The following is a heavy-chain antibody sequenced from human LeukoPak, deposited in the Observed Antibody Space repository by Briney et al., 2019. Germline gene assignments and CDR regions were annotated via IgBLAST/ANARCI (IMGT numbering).Heavy chain of an antibody. V-gene: IGHV1-46*01. Sequence: ASVKVSCKASGHTFTSYYMHWVRQAPGQGLEWMGIINPSGGSTSYAQKFQGRVTMTRDTSISTAYMELSRLRSDDTAVYYCARNKPSGSYHPFEYYFDYWGQGTLVTVSS. D-gene: IGHD1-26*01. J-gene: IGHJ4*02. CDR3: ARNKPSGSYHPFEYYFDY. CDR2: INPSGGST. CDR1: GHTFTSYY.